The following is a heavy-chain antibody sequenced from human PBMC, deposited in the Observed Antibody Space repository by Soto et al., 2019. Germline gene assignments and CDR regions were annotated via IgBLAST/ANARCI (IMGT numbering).Heavy chain of an antibody. CDR3: ARALSEMDTTPDYY. J-gene: IGHJ4*02. D-gene: IGHD5-18*01. Sequence: QVQLVQSGAEVKEPGSSVMVSCKASGGTFIKSSISWVRQAPGQGLEWMGGIIPIFGTANYAQKFQGRVTITADESTSTAYMELSSLRSDNTAVYYCARALSEMDTTPDYYWGRGTLVTVSS. CDR2: IIPIFGTA. V-gene: IGHV1-69*01. CDR1: GGTFIKSS.